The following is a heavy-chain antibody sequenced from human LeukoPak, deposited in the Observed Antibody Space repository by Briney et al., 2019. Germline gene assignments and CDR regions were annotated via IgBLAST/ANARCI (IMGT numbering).Heavy chain of an antibody. CDR3: ARDAVVVVAASGPGYYFDY. J-gene: IGHJ4*02. V-gene: IGHV3-21*01. CDR1: GLTLSGYT. Sequence: GGSLRLSCAASGLTLSGYTMNWVRQAPGKGLEWVSSISSSSSYIYYADSVKGRFTISRDNAKNSLYLQMNSLRAEDTAVYYCARDAVVVVAASGPGYYFDYWGQGTLVTVSS. D-gene: IGHD2-15*01. CDR2: ISSSSSYI.